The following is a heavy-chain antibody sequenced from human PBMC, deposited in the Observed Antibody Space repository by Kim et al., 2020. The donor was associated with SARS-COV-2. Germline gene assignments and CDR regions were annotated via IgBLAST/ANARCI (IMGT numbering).Heavy chain of an antibody. CDR3: ARGPPATAGGYTYYYCMDV. D-gene: IGHD2-21*02. V-gene: IGHV1-2*05. CDR1: GYIFTDYF. Sequence: ASVKVSCKASGYIFTDYFIHWVRQAPGQGLEWMGRINARTGGANYAQKFQGRVSMTRDTSISTAYMELNRLKPGDTGVYYCARGPPATAGGYTYYYCMDVWGKGTTVTVSS. CDR2: INARTGGA. J-gene: IGHJ6*03.